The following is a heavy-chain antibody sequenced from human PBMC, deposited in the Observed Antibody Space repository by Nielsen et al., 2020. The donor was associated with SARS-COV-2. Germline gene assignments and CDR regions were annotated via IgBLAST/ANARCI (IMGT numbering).Heavy chain of an antibody. CDR2: FSGNGDDT. V-gene: IGHV3-23*01. D-gene: IGHD5-24*01. CDR1: GFTFNNYA. Sequence: GESLKISCAASGFTFNNYAMRWVRQAPGKGLEWVSTFSGNGDDTYYAASVKGRFTSSRDNSKNALYLQMNSLRVEDTALYYCAKVSMATIRIVAGGMDVWGQGTTVTVSS. CDR3: AKVSMATIRIVAGGMDV. J-gene: IGHJ6*02.